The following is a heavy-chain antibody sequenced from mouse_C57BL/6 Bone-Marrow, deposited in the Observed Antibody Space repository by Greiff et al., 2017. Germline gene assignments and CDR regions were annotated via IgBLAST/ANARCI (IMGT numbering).Heavy chain of an antibody. D-gene: IGHD2-5*01. Sequence: VQLQQPGAELVKPGASVKMSCKASGYTFTSYWITWVKPRPGQGLEWIGDIYPGSGSTNYNEKFKSKATLSVDTSSSTAYMRLSSLTSEDSAVYYCARPYYSNYWYFDVWGTGTTVTVSS. CDR1: GYTFTSYW. V-gene: IGHV1-55*01. CDR2: IYPGSGST. CDR3: ARPYYSNYWYFDV. J-gene: IGHJ1*03.